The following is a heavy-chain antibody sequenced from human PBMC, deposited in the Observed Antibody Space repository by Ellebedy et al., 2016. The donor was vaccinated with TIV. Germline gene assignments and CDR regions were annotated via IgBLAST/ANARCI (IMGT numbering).Heavy chain of an antibody. CDR1: GFTFSNAW. D-gene: IGHD6-19*01. V-gene: IGHV3-15*07. CDR2: IKSKTDGGTT. CDR3: TTDSLYSSGTLNQDAFDI. Sequence: GGSLRLSCAASGFTFSNAWMNWVRQAPGKGLEWVGRIKSKTDGGTTDYAAPVKGRFTISRDDSKNTLYLQMNSLKTEDTAVYYCTTDSLYSSGTLNQDAFDIWGQGTMVTVSS. J-gene: IGHJ3*02.